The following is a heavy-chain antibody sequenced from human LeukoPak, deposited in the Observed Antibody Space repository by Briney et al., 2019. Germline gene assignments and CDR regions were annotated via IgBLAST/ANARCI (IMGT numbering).Heavy chain of an antibody. J-gene: IGHJ4*02. V-gene: IGHV3-66*01. CDR2: IYSGGST. CDR1: GFTFSSYA. D-gene: IGHD5-18*01. Sequence: PGGSLRLSCAASGFTFSSYAMSWVRQAPGKGLEWVSVIYSGGSTYYADSVKGRFTISRDNSKNTLFLQMNSLRAEDTAVYYCARDHHTAMAYVFDYWGQGTLVTVSS. CDR3: ARDHHTAMAYVFDY.